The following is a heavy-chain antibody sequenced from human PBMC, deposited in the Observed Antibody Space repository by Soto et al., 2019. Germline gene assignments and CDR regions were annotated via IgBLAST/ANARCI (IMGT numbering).Heavy chain of an antibody. D-gene: IGHD3-22*01. J-gene: IGHJ3*02. CDR3: ATEGSESSGYYLPIRAFDI. CDR1: GYTLTELS. Sequence: ASVKVSCKVSGYTLTELSMHWVRQAPGKGLEWMGGFDPEDGETIYAQKFQGRVTMTEDTSTDTAYMELSSLRSEDTAVYYCATEGSESSGYYLPIRAFDIWGQGTMVTVSS. CDR2: FDPEDGET. V-gene: IGHV1-24*01.